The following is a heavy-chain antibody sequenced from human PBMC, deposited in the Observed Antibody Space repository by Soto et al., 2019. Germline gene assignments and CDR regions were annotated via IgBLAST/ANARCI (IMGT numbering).Heavy chain of an antibody. CDR1: GFTFSTYT. Sequence: GGSLRLSCAASGFTFSTYTMNWVRQAPGKGLEWVSSISSTSSYIYYADSVKGRFTISRDNAKNSLYLQMNSLRAEDTAVYYCAREGSYWNDVGPDWGQGTLVTVSS. CDR2: ISSTSSYI. J-gene: IGHJ4*02. V-gene: IGHV3-21*01. D-gene: IGHD1-1*01. CDR3: AREGSYWNDVGPD.